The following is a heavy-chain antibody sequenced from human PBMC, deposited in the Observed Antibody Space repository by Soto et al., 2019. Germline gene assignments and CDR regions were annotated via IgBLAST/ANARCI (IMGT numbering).Heavy chain of an antibody. Sequence: QVQLVESGGGVVQPGRSLRLSCAASGFTVSAYTMHWVRQAPGKGLEWVAVISSDGSHKYYADSLKGRFTISRDNSTNTLYLPMNSLRAEETAVYYCARWEQPLFDYWGQGTLVTVSS. CDR1: GFTVSAYT. CDR3: ARWEQPLFDY. D-gene: IGHD1-26*01. V-gene: IGHV3-30-3*01. CDR2: ISSDGSHK. J-gene: IGHJ4*02.